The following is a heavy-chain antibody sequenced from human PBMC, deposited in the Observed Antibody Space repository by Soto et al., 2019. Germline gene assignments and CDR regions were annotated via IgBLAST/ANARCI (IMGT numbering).Heavy chain of an antibody. CDR2: IYYSGST. CDR3: AREIVVSARWFDP. D-gene: IGHD3-22*01. CDR1: GASISSGGHY. V-gene: IGHV4-31*03. J-gene: IGHJ5*02. Sequence: QVQLQESGPGLVKPSQTLSLTCTVSGASISSGGHYWSWTRQHPGKGLEWIGYIYYSGSTYYNPSPNSRVIISVDTSKNQFSLKLTSVTAADTAVYYCAREIVVSARWFDPWGQGTLVTVSS.